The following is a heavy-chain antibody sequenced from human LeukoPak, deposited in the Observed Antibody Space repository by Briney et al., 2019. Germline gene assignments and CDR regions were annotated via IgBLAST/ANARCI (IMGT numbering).Heavy chain of an antibody. CDR2: INPNSGGT. CDR1: GYTFTGYY. CDR3: ARVKTMIVVVRLFDY. Sequence: AASVKVSCKASGYTFTGYYMHWVRQAPGQGLEWMGWINPNSGGTNYAQKFQGRVTMTRDTAISTAFMDLSRLRSDDTAVYYCARVKTMIVVVRLFDYWGQGTQVTVSS. V-gene: IGHV1-2*02. J-gene: IGHJ4*02. D-gene: IGHD3-22*01.